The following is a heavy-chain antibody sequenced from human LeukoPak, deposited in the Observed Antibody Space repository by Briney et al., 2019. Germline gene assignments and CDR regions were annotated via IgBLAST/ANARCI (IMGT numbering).Heavy chain of an antibody. V-gene: IGHV4-38-2*02. Sequence: SETLSLTCTVSGYSISSGYYWGWIRQPPGKGLEWIGSIYHSGSTYYNPSLKSRVTISVDTSKNQFSLKLSSVTAADTAVYYCARDQGSYYEEGYFDLWGRGTLVTVSS. D-gene: IGHD3-10*01. CDR1: GYSISSGYY. CDR2: IYHSGST. J-gene: IGHJ2*01. CDR3: ARDQGSYYEEGYFDL.